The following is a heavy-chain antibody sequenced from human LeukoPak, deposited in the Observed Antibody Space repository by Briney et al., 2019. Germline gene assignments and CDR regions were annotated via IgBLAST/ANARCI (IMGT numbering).Heavy chain of an antibody. CDR2: ISSSSSYT. D-gene: IGHD3-10*01. V-gene: IGHV3-11*06. Sequence: GSLRLSCASSGFTFSDYYMSWIRQAPGKGVEWVSFISSSSSYTNYADSVKGRFTISRDNPKNSLYLQMNSLRAEDTAVYYCARTLVLLWFGELPQIDAFDIWGQGTMVTVSS. J-gene: IGHJ3*02. CDR3: ARTLVLLWFGELPQIDAFDI. CDR1: GFTFSDYY.